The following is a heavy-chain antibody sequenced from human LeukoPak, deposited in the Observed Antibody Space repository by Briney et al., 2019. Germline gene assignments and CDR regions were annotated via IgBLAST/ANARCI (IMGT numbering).Heavy chain of an antibody. CDR2: IYYSGST. CDR1: GGSISSNSYY. CDR3: ARGTGSGGSYDYYYYMDV. J-gene: IGHJ6*03. D-gene: IGHD2-15*01. V-gene: IGHV4-39*01. Sequence: SETLPLTCAVSGGSISSNSYYWGWIRQPPGKGLEWIGSIYYSGSTYYNPSLKSRVTISVDTSKNQFSLKLSSVTAADTAVYYCARGTGSGGSYDYYYYMDVWGKGTTVTVSS.